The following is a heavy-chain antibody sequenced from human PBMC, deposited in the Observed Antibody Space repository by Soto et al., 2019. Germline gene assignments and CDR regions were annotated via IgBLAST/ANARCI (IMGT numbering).Heavy chain of an antibody. D-gene: IGHD3-16*01. CDR2: ISGSSNYI. CDR1: GFTFSPYA. V-gene: IGHV3-21*01. CDR3: ARALGAAGTRWYFYGLDV. Sequence: EVQLVESGGGLVKPGGSLRLSCAASGFTFSPYAMSWVRQAPGKGLEWVASISGSSNYIYYADSLKGRFTISRDNAKNSMFLRMNSLRVEYTAVYYFARALGAAGTRWYFYGLDVWGQGSRVTVSS. J-gene: IGHJ6*02.